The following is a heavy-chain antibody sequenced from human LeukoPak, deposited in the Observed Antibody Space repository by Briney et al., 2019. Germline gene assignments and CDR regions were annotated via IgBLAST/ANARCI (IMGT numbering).Heavy chain of an antibody. D-gene: IGHD3-9*01. Sequence: PGGSLRLSCAASGFTFSSYSMNWVRQAQGKGLEWVSSISSSSSYIYYADSVKGRFTISRDNAKNSLYLQMNSLRAEDTAVYYCARDKGGYFDWPTSYYGMDVWGQGTTVTVSS. CDR1: GFTFSSYS. J-gene: IGHJ6*02. CDR2: ISSSSSYI. V-gene: IGHV3-21*01. CDR3: ARDKGGYFDWPTSYYGMDV.